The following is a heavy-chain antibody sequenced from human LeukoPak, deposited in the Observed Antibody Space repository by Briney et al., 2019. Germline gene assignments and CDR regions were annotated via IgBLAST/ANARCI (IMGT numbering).Heavy chain of an antibody. V-gene: IGHV3-30*03. CDR3: ARGRAPSDIVVVPAARDWFDP. J-gene: IGHJ5*02. CDR1: GFTFSSYG. Sequence: GGSLRLSCAASGFTFSSYGMHWVRQAPGKGLEWVAVISYDGSNKYYADSVKGRFTISRDNSKNTLYLQMNSLRAEDTAVYYCARGRAPSDIVVVPAARDWFDPWGQGTLVTVSS. D-gene: IGHD2-2*01. CDR2: ISYDGSNK.